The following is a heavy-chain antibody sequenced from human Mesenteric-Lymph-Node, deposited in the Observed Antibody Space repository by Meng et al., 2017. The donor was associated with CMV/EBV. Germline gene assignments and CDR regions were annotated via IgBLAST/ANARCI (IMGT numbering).Heavy chain of an antibody. V-gene: IGHV3-23*01. J-gene: IGHJ4*02. CDR2: ISPSGQSA. D-gene: IGHD6-6*01. CDR3: AKDLNIADRPRYFDY. CDR1: GFSFGSFA. Sequence: GGSLRLSCSASGFSFGSFAMIWVRQAPGKGLEWVSGISPSGQSAYFADSVRGRFTISRDNSRDTLYLQMNSLRADDTAVYYCAKDLNIADRPRYFDYWGQGTLVTVSS.